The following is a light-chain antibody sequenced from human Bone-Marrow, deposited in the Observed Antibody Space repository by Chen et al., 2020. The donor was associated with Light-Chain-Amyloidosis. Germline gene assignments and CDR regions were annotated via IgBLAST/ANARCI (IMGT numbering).Light chain of an antibody. CDR2: RNN. V-gene: IGLV1-47*01. CDR3: AAWDDSLSGPEV. Sequence: QSVLTPPPSASGTPGQRVTISCSGSSSNIGSNYVYWYQQLPVTAPKLLIYRNNHRPSGVPDRFSGSKSGTSAYLAISGLRSEDGADYYCAAWDDSLSGPEVFGGGTKLTVL. J-gene: IGLJ3*02. CDR1: SSNIGSNY.